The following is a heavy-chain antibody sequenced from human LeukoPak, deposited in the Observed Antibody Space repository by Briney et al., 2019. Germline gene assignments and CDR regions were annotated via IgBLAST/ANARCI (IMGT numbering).Heavy chain of an antibody. CDR1: GFTVSSNY. J-gene: IGHJ4*02. CDR3: ARGGQWLETDY. CDR2: IYSGGST. V-gene: IGHV3-53*01. Sequence: GGALRLSCAASGFTVSSNYMSWVRQAPGKGLEWVSVIYSGGSTYYADSVKGRFTISRDNSKNTLYLQMNSLRAEDTAVYYCARGGQWLETDYWGQGTLVTVSS. D-gene: IGHD6-19*01.